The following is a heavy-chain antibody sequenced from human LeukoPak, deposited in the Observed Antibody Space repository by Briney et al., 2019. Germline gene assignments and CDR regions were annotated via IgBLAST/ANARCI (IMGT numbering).Heavy chain of an antibody. D-gene: IGHD3-10*01. V-gene: IGHV1-2*02. J-gene: IGHJ5*02. CDR1: GYTFTGYY. CDR2: INPSSGVT. Sequence: ASVKVSCKASGYTFTGYYMHWVRQAPGQGLEWMGWINPSSGVTNYAQKFQGRVTMTRDTSISTAYMELSSLRSDDTAVYYCARDPGSSGNNWFDPWGQGTLVTVSS. CDR3: ARDPGSSGNNWFDP.